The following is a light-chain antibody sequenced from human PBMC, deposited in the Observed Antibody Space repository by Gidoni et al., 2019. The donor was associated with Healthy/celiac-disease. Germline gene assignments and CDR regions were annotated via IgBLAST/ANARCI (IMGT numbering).Light chain of an antibody. CDR2: DAS. Sequence: EIVLPHSPATLSLSPGERATLSCRASQSVSSYLAWYQQNPGQAPRLLIYDASNRATGIPARFSGSGSGTDFTLTISSLEPEDFAVYYCQQRSNWPMYTFGQGTKLEIK. CDR3: QQRSNWPMYT. J-gene: IGKJ2*01. CDR1: QSVSSY. V-gene: IGKV3-11*01.